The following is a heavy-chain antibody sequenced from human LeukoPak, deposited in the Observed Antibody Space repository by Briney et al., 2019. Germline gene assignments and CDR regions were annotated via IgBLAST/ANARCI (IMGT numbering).Heavy chain of an antibody. CDR1: GFTFSSYA. J-gene: IGHJ3*02. V-gene: IGHV3-23*01. Sequence: GGSLRLSCAASGFTFSSYAMSWVRQAPGKGLEWVSAISGSGGSTYYADSVKGRFTISRDNSKNTLYLQMNSLRAEDTAVYYCARAIGGYCSGASCYPLGAFDIWGQGTMVTVSS. CDR2: ISGSGGST. CDR3: ARAIGGYCSGASCYPLGAFDI. D-gene: IGHD2-15*01.